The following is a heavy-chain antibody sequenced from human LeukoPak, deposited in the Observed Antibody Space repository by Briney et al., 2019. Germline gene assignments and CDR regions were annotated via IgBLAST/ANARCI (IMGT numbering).Heavy chain of an antibody. V-gene: IGHV3-30*18. CDR1: GFTFSSYG. CDR3: AKESSGYYSWFDP. D-gene: IGHD3-22*01. Sequence: GGSLRLSCAASGFTFSSYGMHWARQAPGKGLEWVAVISYDGSNKYYADSVKGRFTISRDNSKNTLYLQMNSLRAEDTAVYYCAKESSGYYSWFDPWGQGTLVTVSS. J-gene: IGHJ5*02. CDR2: ISYDGSNK.